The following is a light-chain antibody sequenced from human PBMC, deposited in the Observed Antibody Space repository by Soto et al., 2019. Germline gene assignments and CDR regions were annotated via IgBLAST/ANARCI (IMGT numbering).Light chain of an antibody. Sequence: QSALTQPASVSGSPGQSITISCTGTSSDVGYYDSVSWYQRHPDKAPKLMIYDVYSRPSGVSNRFSGSKSGNTASLTISGLQAEDEADYYCSSRPSSDTHVLFGGGTTLTVL. CDR2: DVY. CDR1: SSDVGYYDS. J-gene: IGLJ3*02. V-gene: IGLV2-14*01. CDR3: SSRPSSDTHVL.